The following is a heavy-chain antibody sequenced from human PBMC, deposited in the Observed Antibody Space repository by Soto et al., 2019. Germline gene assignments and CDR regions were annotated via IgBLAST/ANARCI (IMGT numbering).Heavy chain of an antibody. D-gene: IGHD2-8*01. CDR2: MNPNSGNT. CDR1: GYTFTSYD. Sequence: SVKVSCRASGYTFTSYDINWVRQATGQGLEWMGWMNPNSGNTGYAQKFQGRVTMTRNTSISTAYMELSSLRSEDTAVYYCARGYCTNGVCQRRGRYCFDPWGQGTLVTVSS. CDR3: ARGYCTNGVCQRRGRYCFDP. J-gene: IGHJ5*02. V-gene: IGHV1-8*01.